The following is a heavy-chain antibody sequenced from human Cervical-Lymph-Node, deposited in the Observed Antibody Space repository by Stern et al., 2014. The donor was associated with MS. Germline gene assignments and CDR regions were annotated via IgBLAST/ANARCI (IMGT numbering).Heavy chain of an antibody. D-gene: IGHD6-19*01. V-gene: IGHV1-2*06. CDR2: IHPNSGGT. Sequence: QVQLGQSGAEVKKPGASVKVSCKASGYTFTDYYMHWVRQAPGQGLEWMGRIHPNSGGTNYAQKFQGRVTMTRDTSISTAYMELSRLRSDDAAVYYCARVAVAAPRYFDLWGRGTLFTVSS. CDR3: ARVAVAAPRYFDL. CDR1: GYTFTDYY. J-gene: IGHJ2*01.